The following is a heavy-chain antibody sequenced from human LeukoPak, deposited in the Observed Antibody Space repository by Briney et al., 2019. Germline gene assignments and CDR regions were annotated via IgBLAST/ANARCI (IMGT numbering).Heavy chain of an antibody. D-gene: IGHD3-10*01. CDR1: GGAFSSYA. V-gene: IGHV1-69*05. Sequence: ASVKVSCKASGGAFSSYAISWVRQAPGQGLEWMGGLTQFFRRTNYTEKFQGRLTITTDESSSTAYMELSDLRPDDTAVYYCATSESGRSWDWFAPWGQGTLVTVSS. CDR3: ATSESGRSWDWFAP. J-gene: IGHJ5*02. CDR2: LTQFFRRT.